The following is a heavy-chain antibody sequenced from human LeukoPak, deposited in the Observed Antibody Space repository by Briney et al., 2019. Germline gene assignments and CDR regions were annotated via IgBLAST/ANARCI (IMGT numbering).Heavy chain of an antibody. Sequence: ASVKVSFKASGYTFTSYGISWVRQAPGQGLEWMGWISAYNGNTNYAQKLQGRVTMTTDTSTSTAYMELRSLRSDDTAVYYCARTRGLRVSNWFDPWGQGTLVTVSS. CDR1: GYTFTSYG. CDR3: ARTRGLRVSNWFDP. J-gene: IGHJ5*02. V-gene: IGHV1-18*01. D-gene: IGHD3-10*01. CDR2: ISAYNGNT.